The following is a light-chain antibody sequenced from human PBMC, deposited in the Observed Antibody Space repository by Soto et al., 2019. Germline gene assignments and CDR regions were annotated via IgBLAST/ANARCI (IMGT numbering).Light chain of an antibody. CDR1: QSVSSNY. Sequence: EIVLAQSPGTLSLSPGERATLSCRASQSVSSNYLAWYQQKPGQAPRLLSYGASSRATGIPDRFSGSGSGTEFTLPTSRLEPEDFAVYYCHQYGISPFXGGTTADIK. J-gene: IGKJ4*01. CDR3: HQYGISP. CDR2: GAS. V-gene: IGKV3-20*01.